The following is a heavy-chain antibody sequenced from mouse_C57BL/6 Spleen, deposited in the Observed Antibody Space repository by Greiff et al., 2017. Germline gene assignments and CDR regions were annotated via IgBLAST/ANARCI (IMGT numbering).Heavy chain of an antibody. V-gene: IGHV2-2*01. CDR2: IWSGGST. CDR1: GFSLTSYG. J-gene: IGHJ3*01. CDR3: ARKGSYDGYYWFAY. Sequence: QVQLQQSGPGLVQPSQSLSITCTVSGFSLTSYGVHWVRQSPGKGLEWLGVIWSGGSTDYNAAFISRLSISKDNSKSQVFFKMNILQADDTAIYYCARKGSYDGYYWFAYWGQGTLVTVSA. D-gene: IGHD2-3*01.